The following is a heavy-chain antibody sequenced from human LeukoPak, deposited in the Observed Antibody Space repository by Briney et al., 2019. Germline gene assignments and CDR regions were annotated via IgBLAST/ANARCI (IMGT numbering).Heavy chain of an antibody. CDR3: AREGRVVAATQSFDY. J-gene: IGHJ4*02. CDR2: IIPIFGTA. CDR1: GGTFSSYA. D-gene: IGHD2-15*01. Sequence: SVKVSCKASGGTFSSYAISWVRQAPGQGLEWMGGIIPIFGTANYAQKFQGRVTITADESTSTAYMELSSLRSEDTAVYYCAREGRVVAATQSFDYWGQGTLVTVSS. V-gene: IGHV1-69*13.